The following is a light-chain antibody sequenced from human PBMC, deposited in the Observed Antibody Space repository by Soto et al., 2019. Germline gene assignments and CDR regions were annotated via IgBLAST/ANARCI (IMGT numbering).Light chain of an antibody. CDR3: SSYAGSTYV. V-gene: IGLV2-8*01. CDR1: STDVGGYNY. Sequence: QSVLTQPPSASGSPAQSVTISCTGTSTDVGGYNYVSWYQQHPGKAPKLMIYEVNKRPSGVPDRFSGSKSGNTASLTVSGLQAEDEADYYCSSYAGSTYVLGTGTKVTVL. CDR2: EVN. J-gene: IGLJ1*01.